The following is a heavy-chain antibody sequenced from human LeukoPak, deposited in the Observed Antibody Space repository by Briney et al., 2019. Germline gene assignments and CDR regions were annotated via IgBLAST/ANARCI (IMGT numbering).Heavy chain of an antibody. J-gene: IGHJ4*02. CDR3: ARGYSSGWYYFDY. Sequence: PGGSLRLSCAASGFTFSSYWMNWVRQAPGKGLVWVSRINSDGSSTSYADSVKGRFTISRDNAKNTLYLQVNSLRAEDTAVYYCARGYSSGWYYFDYWGQGTLVTVSS. V-gene: IGHV3-74*01. CDR1: GFTFSSYW. CDR2: INSDGSST. D-gene: IGHD6-19*01.